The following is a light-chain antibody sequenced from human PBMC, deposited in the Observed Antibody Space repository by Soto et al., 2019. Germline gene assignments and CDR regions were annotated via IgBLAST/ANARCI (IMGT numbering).Light chain of an antibody. J-gene: IGKJ2*01. CDR1: QSVSNNY. CDR3: QQYGTTLYT. CDR2: AAS. V-gene: IGKV3-20*01. Sequence: EAVLTQSPGTLSLSPGERATLSCRASQSVSNNYLAWYQQKSGQAPRVLIYAASRRATGIPDRFSGSASGTDFTLTISRLEPEDCAVYYCQQYGTTLYTFGQGTKLEIK.